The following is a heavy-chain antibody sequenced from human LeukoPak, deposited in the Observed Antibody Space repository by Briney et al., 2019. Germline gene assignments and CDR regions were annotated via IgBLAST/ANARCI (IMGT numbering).Heavy chain of an antibody. D-gene: IGHD6-13*01. CDR1: GFTFSDYY. CDR3: ALHSSSWTIDS. CDR2: ISSSSTYT. Sequence: GGSLRLSCAVSGFTFSDYYMSWIRQAPGRGLEWVSYISSSSTYTKYADSVKGQVTISRDNAKNSLYLQMNSMRAEDTAVYYCALHSSSWTIDSWGQGTLVTVSS. V-gene: IGHV3-11*06. J-gene: IGHJ4*02.